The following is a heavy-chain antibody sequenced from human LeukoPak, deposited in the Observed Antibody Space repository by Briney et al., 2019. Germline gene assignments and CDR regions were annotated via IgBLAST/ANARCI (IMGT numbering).Heavy chain of an antibody. V-gene: IGHV3-30*02. CDR1: GFTFTGYG. Sequence: PGGSLRLSCVASGFTFTGYGMHWVRQAPGKGLEWVAVIWYDGTKKYYADSVKGRFTISRDNSKNTLYLQMNSLRAEDTAVYYCAKELGSGDGFDYWGQGTLVTVSS. CDR2: IWYDGTKK. CDR3: AKELGSGDGFDY. J-gene: IGHJ4*02. D-gene: IGHD6-19*01.